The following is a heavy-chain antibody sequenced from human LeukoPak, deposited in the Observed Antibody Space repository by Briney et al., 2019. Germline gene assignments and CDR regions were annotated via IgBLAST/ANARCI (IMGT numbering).Heavy chain of an antibody. J-gene: IGHJ3*02. CDR2: MNPNSGGT. V-gene: IGHV1-8*02. CDR1: GYTFTSYD. D-gene: IGHD3-10*01. Sequence: SVKVSCKASGYTFTSYDINWVRQATGQGLEWMGWMNPNSGGTNYAQKFQGRVTMTRDTSTSTVYMELSSLRSEDTAVYYCARDGLNGSGSYYKWGAFDIWGQGTMVTVSS. CDR3: ARDGLNGSGSYYKWGAFDI.